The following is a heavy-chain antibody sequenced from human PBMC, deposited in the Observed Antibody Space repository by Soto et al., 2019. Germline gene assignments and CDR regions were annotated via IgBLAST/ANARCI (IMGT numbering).Heavy chain of an antibody. CDR1: GYTFTSYD. J-gene: IGHJ4*02. Sequence: ASLKVSCKASGYTFTSYDINWVRQATGQGLEWMGWMNANSGNTGYAQKFQGIVTMTRNTFISTAYMELSSLRSEDTAVYYCARVGQDIVVVVAATRAGEFDYWGQGTLVTSPQ. V-gene: IGHV1-8*01. CDR3: ARVGQDIVVVVAATRAGEFDY. D-gene: IGHD2-15*01. CDR2: MNANSGNT.